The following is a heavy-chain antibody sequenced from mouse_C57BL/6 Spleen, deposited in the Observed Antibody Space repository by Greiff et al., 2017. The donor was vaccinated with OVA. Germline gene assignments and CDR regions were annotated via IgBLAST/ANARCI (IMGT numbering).Heavy chain of an antibody. CDR3: ARDEGYSNYPYWYFDV. CDR2: INYDGSST. Sequence: EVMLVESEGGLVQPGSSMKLSCTASGFTFSDYYMAWVRQVPEKGLEWVANINYDGSSTYYLDSLKSRFIISRDNAKNILYLQMSSLKSEDTATYYCARDEGYSNYPYWYFDVWGTGTTVTVSS. CDR1: GFTFSDYY. J-gene: IGHJ1*03. D-gene: IGHD2-5*01. V-gene: IGHV5-16*01.